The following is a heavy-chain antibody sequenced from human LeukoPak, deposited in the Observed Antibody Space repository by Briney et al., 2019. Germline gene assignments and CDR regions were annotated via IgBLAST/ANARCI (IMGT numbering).Heavy chain of an antibody. J-gene: IGHJ4*02. CDR1: GLTFSTYG. Sequence: GGSLRLSCAASGLTFSTYGMHWVRQAPGKGLEWVAVTSYDGSNKYYADSVKGRFTISRDNSKNTLYLQMDSLRAEDTAVYYCAKASSGSYRTPVDYWGQGTLVTVSS. D-gene: IGHD1-26*01. CDR3: AKASSGSYRTPVDY. V-gene: IGHV3-30*18. CDR2: TSYDGSNK.